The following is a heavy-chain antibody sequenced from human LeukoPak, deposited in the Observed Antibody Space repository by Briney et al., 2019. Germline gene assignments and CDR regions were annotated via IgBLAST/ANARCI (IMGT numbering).Heavy chain of an antibody. Sequence: ASVKVSCKASGYIFTGYYMHWVRQAPGQGLEWMGWINPNSGGTNYAQKFQGRVTMTRDTSISTAYMELSRLRSDDTAVYYCARDIQELKLGYCSSTSCYTGIADYWGQGTLVTVSS. CDR1: GYIFTGYY. V-gene: IGHV1-2*02. CDR3: ARDIQELKLGYCSSTSCYTGIADY. CDR2: INPNSGGT. D-gene: IGHD2-2*02. J-gene: IGHJ4*02.